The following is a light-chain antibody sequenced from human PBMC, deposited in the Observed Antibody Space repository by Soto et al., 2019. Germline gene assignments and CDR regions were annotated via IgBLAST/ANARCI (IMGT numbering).Light chain of an antibody. Sequence: QSALTQPASVSGSPGQSISISCTGTSSDVGGYNYVSWYQQHPGKAPKLIIYEVSDRPSGVSNRFSGSKSGNTASLTISGLQAEDEADYYCSSYCSDSTWVFGGGTKLTVL. J-gene: IGLJ3*02. CDR1: SSDVGGYNY. CDR2: EVS. V-gene: IGLV2-14*01. CDR3: SSYCSDSTWV.